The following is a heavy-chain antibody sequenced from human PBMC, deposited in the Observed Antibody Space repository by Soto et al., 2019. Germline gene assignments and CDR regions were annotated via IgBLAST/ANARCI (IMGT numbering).Heavy chain of an antibody. Sequence: QVQLQESGPGLVKPSQTLSLTCTVSGGSISSGGYYWSWIRQHPGKGLEWIGYIYYSGSTYYNPSLKSRVTISVDTSKNQFSLKLSSVTAADTAVYYCARGDYYGSGSYYKNFDYWGQGTLVTVS. D-gene: IGHD3-10*01. CDR3: ARGDYYGSGSYYKNFDY. J-gene: IGHJ4*02. CDR1: GGSISSGGYY. V-gene: IGHV4-31*03. CDR2: IYYSGST.